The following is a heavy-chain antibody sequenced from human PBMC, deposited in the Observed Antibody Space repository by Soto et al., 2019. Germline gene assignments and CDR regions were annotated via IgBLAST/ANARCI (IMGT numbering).Heavy chain of an antibody. CDR2: VYHSGTT. V-gene: IGHV4-4*02. CDR1: CTSIVTNNW. J-gene: IGHJ4*02. CDR3: AVPGEGDFDY. Sequence: SETLSLTCAFTCTSIVTNNWWSTVRQPPGKGLEWIGEVYHSGTTNCNPYLKCRLTISIDNSKNQFSLRLTSTTAADTAVYYCAVPGEGDFDYWSQG.